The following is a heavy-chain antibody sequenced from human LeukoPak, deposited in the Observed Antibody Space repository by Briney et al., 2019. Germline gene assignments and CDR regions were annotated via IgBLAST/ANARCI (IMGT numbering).Heavy chain of an antibody. V-gene: IGHV4-59*12. CDR3: AEAYCTNGVCSFDY. Sequence: SETLSLTCTVSGGSISSYYWSWIRQPPGKGLEWIGYIYYSGSTNYNPSLKSRVTISVDTSKNQFSLKLSSVTAADTAVYYCAEAYCTNGVCSFDYWGQGTLVTVSS. CDR1: GGSISSYY. J-gene: IGHJ4*02. D-gene: IGHD2-8*01. CDR2: IYYSGST.